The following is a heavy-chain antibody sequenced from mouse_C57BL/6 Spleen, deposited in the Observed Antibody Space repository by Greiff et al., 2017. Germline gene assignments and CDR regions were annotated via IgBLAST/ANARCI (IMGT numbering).Heavy chain of an antibody. CDR1: GFTFSDYG. CDR2: ISSGSRTN. J-gene: IGHJ2*01. D-gene: IGHD2-4*01. Sequence: EVKLVESGGGLVKPGGSLKLSCAASGFTFSDYGMHWVRQAPEKGLEWVAYISSGSRTNYYADTVKGLFTISRDTAKNTLYLQKTSLRSEDTAMYYCARRDYDYLYFDYWGQGTTLTVSS. V-gene: IGHV5-17*01. CDR3: ARRDYDYLYFDY.